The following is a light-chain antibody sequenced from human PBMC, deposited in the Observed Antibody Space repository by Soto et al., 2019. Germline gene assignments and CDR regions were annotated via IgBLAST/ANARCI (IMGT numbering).Light chain of an antibody. Sequence: QSVLTQPASVSGSPGQSITISCTGTSSDVGAYNYVSWYQQHPDKAPKLMIFEVSDRPSGVSNRFSGSHSGNTASLTISGLQAEDEADYFCSSYTSNSTMVFGGGTKLTVL. V-gene: IGLV2-14*01. CDR2: EVS. CDR1: SSDVGAYNY. CDR3: SSYTSNSTMV. J-gene: IGLJ3*02.